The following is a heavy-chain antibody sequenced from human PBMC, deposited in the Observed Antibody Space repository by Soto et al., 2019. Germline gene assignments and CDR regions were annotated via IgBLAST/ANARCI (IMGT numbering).Heavy chain of an antibody. Sequence: QVQLQESGPGLVKPSQTLSLTCTVSGGSISSVGYYWSWIRQHPGKGLEWIGYIYYSGNTDYNPSLKSRVAISVDTSKNQFSLKLSSVTAADTAVYYCASADDYGGFWYFDLWGRGTLVTVSS. V-gene: IGHV4-31*03. CDR3: ASADDYGGFWYFDL. CDR2: IYYSGNT. J-gene: IGHJ2*01. CDR1: GGSISSVGYY. D-gene: IGHD4-17*01.